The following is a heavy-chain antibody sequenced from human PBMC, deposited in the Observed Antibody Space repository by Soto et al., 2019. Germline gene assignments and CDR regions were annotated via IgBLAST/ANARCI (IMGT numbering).Heavy chain of an antibody. Sequence: QVQLVQSGAEVKKPGSSVKVSCKASGGTFSSYAISWVRQAPGQGLEWMGGIIPIFGTANYAQKFQGRVTITADESMSTAYMELSRLRSEDTAVYYCARDFYYDSSGLHAFDIWGQGTMVTVSS. J-gene: IGHJ3*02. CDR2: IIPIFGTA. D-gene: IGHD3-22*01. CDR1: GGTFSSYA. CDR3: ARDFYYDSSGLHAFDI. V-gene: IGHV1-69*01.